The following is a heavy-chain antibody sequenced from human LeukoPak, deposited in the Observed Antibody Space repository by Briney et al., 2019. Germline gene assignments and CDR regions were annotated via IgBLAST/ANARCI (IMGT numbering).Heavy chain of an antibody. D-gene: IGHD5-24*01. J-gene: IGHJ5*02. CDR2: IYYSGST. CDR1: GGSISRYY. V-gene: IGHV4-59*08. CDR3: ARQRGRWPQLSWFDP. Sequence: TASETLSLTCTVSGGSISRYYWSWIRQPPGKGLEWIGYIYYSGSTNYNPSLKSRVTISVDTSKNQYSLKLSSVTAADTAVYYCARQRGRWPQLSWFDPWGQGTLVTVSS.